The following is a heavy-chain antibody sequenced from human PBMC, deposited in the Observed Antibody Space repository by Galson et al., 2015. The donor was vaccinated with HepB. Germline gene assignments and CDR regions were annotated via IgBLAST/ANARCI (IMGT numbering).Heavy chain of an antibody. CDR3: AKGYGLFDS. J-gene: IGHJ5*01. D-gene: IGHD5-18*01. Sequence: LRLSCAASGFAFDSHAMSWVRQAPGRGLEWISGTTGKGDSTFYADSVKGRFTVSKDNSNNMLYLQMNSLRAEDAGLYFCAKGYGLFDSWGQGILVTVSS. CDR1: GFAFDSHA. V-gene: IGHV3-23*01. CDR2: TTGKGDST.